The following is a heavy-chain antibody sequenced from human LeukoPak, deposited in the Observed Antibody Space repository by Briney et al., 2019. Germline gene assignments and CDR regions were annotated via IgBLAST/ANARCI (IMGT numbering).Heavy chain of an antibody. CDR3: AAGSQSAALIK. J-gene: IGHJ4*02. V-gene: IGHV4-4*07. Sequence: SETLSLTCTVSGGSISSYYWSWIRQPAGKGLEWIGRMYTSGETNYNPALTSRVTISLDTSKNQFSLRLSSVTAADTAVYYCAAGSQSAALIKWGQGTLVTVSS. CDR1: GGSISSYY. D-gene: IGHD6-6*01. CDR2: MYTSGET.